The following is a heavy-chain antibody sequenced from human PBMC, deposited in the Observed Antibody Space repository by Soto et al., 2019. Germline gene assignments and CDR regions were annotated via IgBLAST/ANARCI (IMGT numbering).Heavy chain of an antibody. Sequence: ASVKVSCKASGYTLTTYPLHWVRQAPGQSLEWMGYITGASGDTRYSQRFHDRVTITRDTSANTAYLELNSLTSEDTAVYYCATALRFVDYLLKRWGQGTLVTVSS. CDR1: GYTLTTYP. J-gene: IGHJ4*02. CDR2: ITGASGDT. D-gene: IGHD3-9*01. CDR3: ATALRFVDYLLKR. V-gene: IGHV1-3*01.